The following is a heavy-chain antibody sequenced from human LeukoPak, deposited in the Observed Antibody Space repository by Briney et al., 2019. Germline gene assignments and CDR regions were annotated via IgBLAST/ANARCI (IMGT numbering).Heavy chain of an antibody. Sequence: SGGSLRLSCAASGFTFTAYTINWVRQAPGKGLEWVAVISYDGSNKYYADSVKGRFTISRDNSKNTLYLQMNSLKGDDTAVYYCAKDSAFYYIDVWGKGTTVIISS. CDR1: GFTFTAYT. D-gene: IGHD3-10*01. J-gene: IGHJ6*03. V-gene: IGHV3-30*18. CDR3: AKDSAFYYIDV. CDR2: ISYDGSNK.